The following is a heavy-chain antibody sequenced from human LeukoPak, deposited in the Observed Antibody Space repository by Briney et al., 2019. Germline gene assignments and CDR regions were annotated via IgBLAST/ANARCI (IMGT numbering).Heavy chain of an antibody. J-gene: IGHJ4*02. CDR3: AKTSPKYYYDSSGYYDY. CDR1: GFTFSNFA. Sequence: GGSLRLSCAASGFTFSNFAMHWVRQAPGKGLEWVAVIRYDGSNKYYADSVKGRFTISRDNSKNTLYLQMNSLRAEDMAVYYCAKTSPKYYYDSSGYYDYWGQGTLVTVFS. D-gene: IGHD3-22*01. CDR2: IRYDGSNK. V-gene: IGHV3-33*08.